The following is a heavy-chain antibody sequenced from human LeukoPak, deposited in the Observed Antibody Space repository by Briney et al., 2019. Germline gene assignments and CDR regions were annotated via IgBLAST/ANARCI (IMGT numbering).Heavy chain of an antibody. CDR1: GFTFSNYA. V-gene: IGHV3-30-3*01. J-gene: IGHJ4*02. CDR2: ISYDGSHK. D-gene: IGHD2-15*01. CDR3: TRGLGKYCSGSSCYSTVGFDY. Sequence: PGGSLRLSCAASGFTFSNYAIHWVRQAPGKGLEWVAVISYDGSHKYYADSVKGRFTISRDNSKNTLYLQINSLRAEDTAVYYCTRGLGKYCSGSSCYSTVGFDYWGQGTLVTVSS.